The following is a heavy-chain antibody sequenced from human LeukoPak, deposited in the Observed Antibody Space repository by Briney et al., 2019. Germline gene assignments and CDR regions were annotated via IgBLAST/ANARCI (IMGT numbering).Heavy chain of an antibody. D-gene: IGHD5-24*01. V-gene: IGHV5-51*01. CDR2: IYPGDSDT. CDR1: GYSFTSYW. CDR3: ARVEMATIRGGPLDY. J-gene: IGHJ4*02. Sequence: GESLKFSCKGSGYSFTSYWIGWVRQMRGKGLEWMGIIYPGDSDTRYSPPFQGQVTISADKSISTAYLQWSSLKASDTAMYYCARVEMATIRGGPLDYSGQGTLVTVSS.